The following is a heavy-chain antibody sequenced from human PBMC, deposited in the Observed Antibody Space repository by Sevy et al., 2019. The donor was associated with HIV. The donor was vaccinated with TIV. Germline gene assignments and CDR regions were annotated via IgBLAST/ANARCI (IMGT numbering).Heavy chain of an antibody. CDR1: GGSFSGYY. D-gene: IGHD3-3*01. CDR3: ARYDFWSGFSKSNWFDP. J-gene: IGHJ5*02. CDR2: INHSGST. V-gene: IGHV4-34*01. Sequence: SETLSLTCAVYGGSFSGYYWSWIRQPPGKGLEWIGEINHSGSTNYNPSLKSRVTISVDTSKKQFSLKLSSVTAADTAVSYCARYDFWSGFSKSNWFDPWGQGTLVTVSS.